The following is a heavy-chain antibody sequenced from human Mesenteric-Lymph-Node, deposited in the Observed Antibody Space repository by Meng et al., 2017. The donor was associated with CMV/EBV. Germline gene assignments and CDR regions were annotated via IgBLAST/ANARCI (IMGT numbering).Heavy chain of an antibody. CDR1: GYTFTSYD. V-gene: IGHV1-8*03. D-gene: IGHD3-3*01. CDR2: MNPNSGNT. Sequence: ASVKVSCKASGYTFTSYDINWVRQATGQGLEWMGWMNPNSGNTGYAQKFQGRVTITRNTSISTAYMELSSLRSEDTSVYYCARVSSRFTIFGAVTYYYGMDVWGQGTTVTVSS. CDR3: ARVSSRFTIFGAVTYYYGMDV. J-gene: IGHJ6*02.